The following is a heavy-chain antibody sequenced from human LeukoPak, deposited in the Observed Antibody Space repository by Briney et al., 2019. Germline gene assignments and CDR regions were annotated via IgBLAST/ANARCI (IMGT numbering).Heavy chain of an antibody. D-gene: IGHD2-8*02. J-gene: IGHJ4*02. CDR2: ISVGSSLI. CDR1: GFTFTTYN. CDR3: ATYRQVLLPFES. Sequence: GGSLRLSCEVSGFTFTTYNMNWIRQVPGKGLEWIAYISVGSSLIFYADSVKGRFTISRDNAQNSLFLQMSSLRAEDTAIYYCATYRQVLLPFESWGQGTLVTVSS. V-gene: IGHV3-48*04.